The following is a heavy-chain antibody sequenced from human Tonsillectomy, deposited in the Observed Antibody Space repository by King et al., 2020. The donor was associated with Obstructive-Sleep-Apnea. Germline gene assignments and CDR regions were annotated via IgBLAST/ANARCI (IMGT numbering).Heavy chain of an antibody. D-gene: IGHD5-18*01. J-gene: IGHJ2*01. CDR1: GFIFDDYT. CDR2: ISWDGGST. Sequence: VKLVESGGVVVQPGGSLRLSCAASGFIFDDYTMHWVRQTPGKGLEWVSLISWDGGSTYYADSVKGRFTISRDNSKNSLYVQMNSLRTEDTALYYCAKDQRAQLWHWYFDLWGRGTLVTVSS. CDR3: AKDQRAQLWHWYFDL. V-gene: IGHV3-43*01.